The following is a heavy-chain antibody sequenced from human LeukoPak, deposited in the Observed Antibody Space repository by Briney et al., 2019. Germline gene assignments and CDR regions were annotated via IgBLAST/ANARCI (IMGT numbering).Heavy chain of an antibody. Sequence: PGGSLRLSCAASGFTFSSYWMSWVRQAPGKGLEWVAFIRYDGSNKYYADSVKGRFTISRDNSKNTLYLQMNSLRAEDTAVYYCAKDHYYYEHTDFDYWGQGTLVTVSS. V-gene: IGHV3-30*02. CDR3: AKDHYYYEHTDFDY. CDR2: IRYDGSNK. J-gene: IGHJ4*02. CDR1: GFTFSSYW. D-gene: IGHD3-22*01.